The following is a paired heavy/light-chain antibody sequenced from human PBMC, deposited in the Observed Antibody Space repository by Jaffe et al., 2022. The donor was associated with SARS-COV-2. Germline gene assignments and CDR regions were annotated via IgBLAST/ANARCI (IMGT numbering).Heavy chain of an antibody. CDR1: LFTLRRYA. CDR3: AKASAIYDGYYFDS. V-gene: IGHV3-23*01. D-gene: IGHD2-21*02. CDR2: ITSGGTGT. Sequence: EVQLLESGGGLVQPGGSLRLSCITPLFTLRRYAMSWVRQAPGKGLEWVSAITSGGTGTHYADSVKGRFTISKNISENTLYLQMDSLRAEDTAIYYCAKASAIYDGYYFDSWGQGTQVIVSS. J-gene: IGHJ4*02.
Light chain of an antibody. CDR2: DAV. CDR3: QQRNNWQYT. CDR1: QTVSNY. J-gene: IGKJ2*01. Sequence: IVLTQSPVTLSVSPGERATISCRASQTVSNYLAWYQQKPGQAPRLLIYDAVSRANDVPDRFSGRGSGTDFTLSISSVEPEDFAIYYCQQRNNWQYTFGQGTKMEIK. V-gene: IGKV3D-11*02.